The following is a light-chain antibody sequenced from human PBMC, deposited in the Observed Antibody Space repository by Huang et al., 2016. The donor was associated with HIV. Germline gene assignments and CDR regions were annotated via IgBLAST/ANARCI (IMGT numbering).Light chain of an antibody. CDR2: GAS. V-gene: IGKV3-15*01. CDR1: QSVSNN. Sequence: EIVMTQSPATLSVSPGERVTLSCRASQSVSNNLAWYQQKPGQAPRLFIYGASTRATAIPARFSGSGSGTEFTLTISSLRSEDFAVYYCQQYSNWPPWTFGQGTKVESK. J-gene: IGKJ1*01. CDR3: QQYSNWPPWT.